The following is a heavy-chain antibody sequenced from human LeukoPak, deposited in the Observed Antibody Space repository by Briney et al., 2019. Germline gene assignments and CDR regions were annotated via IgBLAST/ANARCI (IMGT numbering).Heavy chain of an antibody. CDR3: ASRPFLWGFAY. CDR1: GDSISSSSYX. D-gene: IGHD3-16*01. J-gene: IGHJ4*02. V-gene: IGHV4-39*01. Sequence: SVTLSLTCTVSGDSISSSSYXXXWIRQPPGKGLEWIAIIYSSVPYYNPSLKGRVTISXXTSKNQFSLNLSSVTAADTAVYYCASRPFLWGFAYWGQGTLVTVSS. CDR2: IYSSVP.